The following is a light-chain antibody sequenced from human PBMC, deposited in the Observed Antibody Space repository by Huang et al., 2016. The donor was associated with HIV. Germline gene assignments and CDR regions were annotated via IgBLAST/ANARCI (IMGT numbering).Light chain of an antibody. CDR3: QQRTNWPPGYT. CDR1: QNIKND. CDR2: NAS. Sequence: EIVLTQSPATLSLSPGERVVLSCRASQNIKNDLSWYQKRPGQAPRLLISNASNRATGIPARVSGSGSGTDFTLTISSLEPEDFVVYFCQQRTNWPPGYTFGQGTKL. J-gene: IGKJ2*01. V-gene: IGKV3-11*01.